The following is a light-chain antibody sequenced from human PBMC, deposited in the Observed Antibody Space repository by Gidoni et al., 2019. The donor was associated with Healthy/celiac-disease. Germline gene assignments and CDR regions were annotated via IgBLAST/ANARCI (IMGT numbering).Light chain of an antibody. CDR2: GAS. V-gene: IGKV3-20*01. CDR1: QSVSSSY. Sequence: ERVLTQYPGTLSLSPGERATLSCRASQSVSSSYLAWYQQKPGQAPRLLIYGASSRATGIPDRFSGSVSGTDFTLTISRLEPEDFALYYCQQYGSSPQTFXQXTKVEIK. CDR3: QQYGSSPQT. J-gene: IGKJ1*01.